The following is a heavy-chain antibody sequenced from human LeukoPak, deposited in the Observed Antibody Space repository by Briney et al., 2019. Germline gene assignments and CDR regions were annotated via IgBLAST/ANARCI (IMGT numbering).Heavy chain of an antibody. V-gene: IGHV4-59*01. Sequence: PSETLSLTCTVSGGSISSYYWSWIRQPPGKGLEWIGYIYYSGSTNYNPSLKSRVTISVGTSKNQFSLKLSSVTAADTAVYYCARYYYGSGGYDYWGQGTLVTVSS. CDR2: IYYSGST. D-gene: IGHD3-10*01. CDR3: ARYYYGSGGYDY. CDR1: GGSISSYY. J-gene: IGHJ4*02.